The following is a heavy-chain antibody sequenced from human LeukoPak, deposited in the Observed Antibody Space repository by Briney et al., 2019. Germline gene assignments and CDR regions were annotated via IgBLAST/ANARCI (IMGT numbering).Heavy chain of an antibody. D-gene: IGHD6-19*01. V-gene: IGHV4-34*01. CDR2: IYYSGST. CDR1: GGSFSGYY. CDR3: ARHVRKGGIAVAGTPGWFDP. J-gene: IGHJ5*02. Sequence: SETLSLTCAVYGGSFSGYYWSWIRQPPGKGLEWIGSIYYSGSTYYNPSLKSRVTISVDTSKNQFSLKLSSVTAADTAVYYCARHVRKGGIAVAGTPGWFDPWGQGTLVTVSS.